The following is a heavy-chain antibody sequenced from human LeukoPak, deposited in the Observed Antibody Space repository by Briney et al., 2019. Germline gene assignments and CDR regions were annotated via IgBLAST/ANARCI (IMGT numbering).Heavy chain of an antibody. J-gene: IGHJ4*02. CDR1: GFTFSSYS. Sequence: KPGGSPRLSCAASGFTFSSYSMNWVRQAPGKGLEWVSSISSSSSYIYYADSVKGRFTISRDNAKNSLYLQMNSLRAEDTAVYYCARGSSGCPDYWGQGTLVTVSS. V-gene: IGHV3-21*01. CDR2: ISSSSSYI. CDR3: ARGSSGCPDY. D-gene: IGHD6-19*01.